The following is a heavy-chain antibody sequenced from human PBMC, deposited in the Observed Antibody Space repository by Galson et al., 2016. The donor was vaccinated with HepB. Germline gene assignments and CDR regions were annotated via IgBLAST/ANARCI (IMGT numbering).Heavy chain of an antibody. V-gene: IGHV4-59*08. Sequence: SETLSLTCTVSGGSISSYQWSWIRQPPGKGLEWIGYIQYSGSTYYNPSLKSRVTISVDTSKNQFSLKLSSVTAADTAVYYCAGHLRGGYGMDVWGQGTTVTVSS. J-gene: IGHJ6*02. CDR3: AGHLRGGYGMDV. D-gene: IGHD3-10*01. CDR1: GGSISSYQ. CDR2: IQYSGST.